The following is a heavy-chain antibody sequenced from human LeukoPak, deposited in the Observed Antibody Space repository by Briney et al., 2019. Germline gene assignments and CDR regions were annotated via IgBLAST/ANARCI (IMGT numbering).Heavy chain of an antibody. D-gene: IGHD4-17*01. CDR1: GFTFSNAW. CDR3: ARDNDYGDYYFDY. CDR2: ISSNGGST. V-gene: IGHV3-64*01. Sequence: GGSLRLSCEASGFTFSNAWMSWVRQAPGKGLEYVSAISSNGGSTYYANFVKGRFTISRDNSKNTLYLQMGSLRAEDMAVYYCARDNDYGDYYFDYWGQGTLVTVSS. J-gene: IGHJ4*02.